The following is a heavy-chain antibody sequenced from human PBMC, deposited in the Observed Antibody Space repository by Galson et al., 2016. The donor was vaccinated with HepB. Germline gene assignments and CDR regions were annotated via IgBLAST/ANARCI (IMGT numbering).Heavy chain of an antibody. Sequence: LSLTCTVSAGSISGYYWSWIRQPPGKGLEWVGYIYYSGSTYYNPSLKSRVTMSIDTSKNQFPLKLSSVTAADTAVYYGARGPYSSGWYPFDPWGQGTLVTVSS. J-gene: IGHJ5*02. D-gene: IGHD6-19*01. V-gene: IGHV4-59*01. CDR1: AGSISGYY. CDR2: IYYSGST. CDR3: ARGPYSSGWYPFDP.